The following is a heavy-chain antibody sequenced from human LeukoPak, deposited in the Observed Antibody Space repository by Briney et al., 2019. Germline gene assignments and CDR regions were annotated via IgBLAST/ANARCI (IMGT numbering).Heavy chain of an antibody. D-gene: IGHD7-27*01. Sequence: GGSLRLSCAASGFTFSGYAMSWVRQAPGKGLEWVSAISGSGSASYYADSVKGRFTISKDSSKNMLYLQMNSLRAEDTAVYYCAKRNVGTFDYWGQGTLVTVSS. CDR2: ISGSGSAS. V-gene: IGHV3-23*01. CDR3: AKRNVGTFDY. CDR1: GFTFSGYA. J-gene: IGHJ4*02.